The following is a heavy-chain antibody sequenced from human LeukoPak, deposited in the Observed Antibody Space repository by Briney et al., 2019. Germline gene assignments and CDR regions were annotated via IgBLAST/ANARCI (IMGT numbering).Heavy chain of an antibody. J-gene: IGHJ3*02. V-gene: IGHV4-59*08. CDR3: ARLTGGHAFDI. Sequence: SETLSLTCAVYGGSFSGYYWSWIRQPPGKGLEWIGYIYYSGSTNYNPSLKSRVTISVDTSKNQFSLKLSSVTAADTAVYYCARLTGGHAFDIWGQGTMVTVSS. CDR2: IYYSGST. CDR1: GGSFSGYY. D-gene: IGHD2-8*02.